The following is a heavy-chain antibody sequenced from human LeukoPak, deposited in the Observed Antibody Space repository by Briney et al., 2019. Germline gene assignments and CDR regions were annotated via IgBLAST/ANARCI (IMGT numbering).Heavy chain of an antibody. V-gene: IGHV3-30*04. Sequence: GRSLRLSCAASGFTFRAYAMHWVRQAPGKGLEWLAVISNDGSIQYYADSVKGRFTISRDNSRNIMNLQTDSLRPEDTALYYCARAMVRGGIPYWGQGTLVTVSS. CDR1: GFTFRAYA. CDR2: ISNDGSIQ. J-gene: IGHJ4*02. CDR3: ARAMVRGGIPY. D-gene: IGHD3-10*01.